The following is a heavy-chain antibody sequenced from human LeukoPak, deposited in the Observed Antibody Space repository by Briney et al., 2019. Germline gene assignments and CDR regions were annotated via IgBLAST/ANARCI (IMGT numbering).Heavy chain of an antibody. V-gene: IGHV4-59*01. Sequence: SETLSLTCTVSGGSISSYYWSWIRQPPGKGLEWIGYIYYSGSTNYNPSLKSRVTISVDTSKNQFSLKLSSVTAADTAVYYCARDYRFSYGGLNYFDYWGQGTLVTVSS. J-gene: IGHJ4*02. D-gene: IGHD4-17*01. CDR3: ARDYRFSYGGLNYFDY. CDR1: GGSISSYY. CDR2: IYYSGST.